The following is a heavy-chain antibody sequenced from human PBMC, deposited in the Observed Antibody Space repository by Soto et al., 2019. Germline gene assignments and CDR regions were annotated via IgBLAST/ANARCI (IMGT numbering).Heavy chain of an antibody. V-gene: IGHV4-31*03. J-gene: IGHJ4*01. CDR3: ARGRVVPGAIDYFDY. CDR2: IDYSGST. D-gene: IGHD2-2*01. CDR1: GGSVRSGAYY. Sequence: PSETLSLTCTVSGGSVRSGAYYWSWIRQLPGNGLEWIGNIDYSGSTYYTSSLKSRPIISLDTSKNQDSLKLSSEIAADTAVYYCARGRVVPGAIDYFDYWGQGTPVTVSS.